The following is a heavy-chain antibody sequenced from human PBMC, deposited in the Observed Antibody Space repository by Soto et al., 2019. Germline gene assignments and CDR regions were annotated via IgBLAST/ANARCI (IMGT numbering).Heavy chain of an antibody. CDR3: ARDTNYFDSSGYPDY. Sequence: ASVKVSCKASGYTFTTFGISWVRQAPGQGLEWMGWISAYNGDTNYAQKLQGRVTMTTDTSTSTVYMELRSLRSDDTAVYYCARDTNYFDSSGYPDYWG. CDR2: ISAYNGDT. D-gene: IGHD3-22*01. V-gene: IGHV1-18*01. J-gene: IGHJ4*01. CDR1: GYTFTTFG.